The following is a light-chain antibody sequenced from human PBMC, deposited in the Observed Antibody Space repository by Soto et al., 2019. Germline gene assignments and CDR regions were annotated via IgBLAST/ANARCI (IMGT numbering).Light chain of an antibody. CDR3: QQYDSSPLT. J-gene: IGKJ4*01. CDR1: QSVSSSY. Sequence: EIVLTQSQGILSLSPGERATLSCRASQSVSSSYLAWYQQKPGQAPRLLIYGASSRATGIPDRFSGSGSGTDFTLTISRLEPEDFAVYYCQQYDSSPLTFGGGTKEEIK. CDR2: GAS. V-gene: IGKV3-20*01.